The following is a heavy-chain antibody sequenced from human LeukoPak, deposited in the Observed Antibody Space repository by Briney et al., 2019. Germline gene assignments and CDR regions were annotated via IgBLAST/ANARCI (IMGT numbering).Heavy chain of an antibody. CDR1: NISLTGYY. CDR2: INHRGST. J-gene: IGHJ1*01. V-gene: IGHV4-34*01. CDR3: ARRGRYCTGANCYTGYFQH. D-gene: IGHD2-2*02. Sequence: SETLSLTCAVSNISLTGYYWSCIRQSPGKGLEWIGEINHRGSTNYNPSLKSRVTISVDTSKKQFSLSLRSVTAADTAVYYCARRGRYCTGANCYTGYFQHWGQGTLVPVSS.